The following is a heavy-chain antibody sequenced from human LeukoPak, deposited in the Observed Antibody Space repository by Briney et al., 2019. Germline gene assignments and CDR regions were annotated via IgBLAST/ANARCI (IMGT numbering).Heavy chain of an antibody. J-gene: IGHJ4*02. D-gene: IGHD2-2*01. Sequence: ASVKVSCKASGYTFTGYYMHWVRQAPGQGLEWMGWINPNSGGTNYAQKFQGRVTMTRDTSISTAYMELSRLRPDDTAVYYCARPYCSSTSCYYYFDYWGQGTLVTVSS. CDR1: GYTFTGYY. V-gene: IGHV1-2*02. CDR2: INPNSGGT. CDR3: ARPYCSSTSCYYYFDY.